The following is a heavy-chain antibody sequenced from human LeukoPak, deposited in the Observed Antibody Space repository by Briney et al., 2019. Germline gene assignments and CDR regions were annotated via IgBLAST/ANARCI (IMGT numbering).Heavy chain of an antibody. Sequence: ASVKVSCKASGYTFTSYAMNWVRQAPGQGLEWMGWINTNTGNPTYAQGFTGRFVFSLDTSVSTAYLQISSLKAEVTAVYYCARDLYCSSTSCSDFDYWGQGTLVTVSS. D-gene: IGHD2-2*01. J-gene: IGHJ4*02. CDR3: ARDLYCSSTSCSDFDY. V-gene: IGHV7-4-1*02. CDR1: GYTFTSYA. CDR2: INTNTGNP.